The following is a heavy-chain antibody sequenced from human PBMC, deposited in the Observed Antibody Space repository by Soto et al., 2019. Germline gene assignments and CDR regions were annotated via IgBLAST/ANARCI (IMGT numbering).Heavy chain of an antibody. D-gene: IGHD6-19*01. Sequence: GGSLRRSCAASGFSCVNNAMNWVRQAPGKGLEWVSGLSGSGTSTYYADSVKGRFTISRDNSRDTLFLQMNSLTADDTAVYYCAKATTNGGWFNPFDSWGQGALVTVSS. CDR2: LSGSGTST. CDR3: AKATTNGGWFNPFDS. V-gene: IGHV3-23*01. CDR1: GFSCVNNA. J-gene: IGHJ4*02.